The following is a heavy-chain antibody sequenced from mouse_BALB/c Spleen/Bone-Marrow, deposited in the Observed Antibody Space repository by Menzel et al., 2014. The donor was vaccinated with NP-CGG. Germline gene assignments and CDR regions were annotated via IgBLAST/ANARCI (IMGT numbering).Heavy chain of an antibody. D-gene: IGHD1-1*01. CDR3: GRVYYYRSSYFDY. J-gene: IGHJ2*01. CDR1: GYSFTGYF. Sequence: VQLKESGPELVKPGASVKISCKASGYSFTGYFMNWVKQSHGKSLEWIGRINPYNGDTFYNQKFKGKATLTVDKSSSTAPMELRSLTSEDAAVDYCGRVYYYRSSYFDYRGQGTTPAVAS. CDR2: INPYNGDT. V-gene: IGHV1-20*01.